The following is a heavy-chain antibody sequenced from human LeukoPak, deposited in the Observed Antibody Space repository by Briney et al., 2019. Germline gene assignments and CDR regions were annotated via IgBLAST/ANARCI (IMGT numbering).Heavy chain of an antibody. Sequence: TVKVSCKASGGTFSSYAISWVRQAPGQGLEWMGRIIPIFGTANYAQKFQGRVTITTDESTSTAYMELSSLRSEDTAVYYCAMALVYYDSSGYLVFDYWGQGTLVTVSS. CDR3: AMALVYYDSSGYLVFDY. CDR2: IIPIFGTA. V-gene: IGHV1-69*05. J-gene: IGHJ4*02. D-gene: IGHD3-22*01. CDR1: GGTFSSYA.